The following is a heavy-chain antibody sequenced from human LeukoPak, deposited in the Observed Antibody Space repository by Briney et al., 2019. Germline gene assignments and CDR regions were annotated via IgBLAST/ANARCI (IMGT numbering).Heavy chain of an antibody. Sequence: PGGSLRLSCAASGFTFSNYSLNWVRQAPGKGLEWVSSISSSSSDIYYADSVKGRFTISRDNAKNSLYLQMNSLRAEDTAVYYCARDLANRDTTVARPYYLDYWGQGTLVTVSS. CDR1: GFTFSNYS. V-gene: IGHV3-21*04. CDR3: ARDLANRDTTVARPYYLDY. CDR2: ISSSSSDI. D-gene: IGHD1-1*01. J-gene: IGHJ4*02.